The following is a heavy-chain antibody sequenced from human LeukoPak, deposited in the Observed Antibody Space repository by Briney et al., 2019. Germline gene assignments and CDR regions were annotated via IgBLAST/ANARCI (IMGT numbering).Heavy chain of an antibody. J-gene: IGHJ4*02. Sequence: KPSETLSLTCTVSGGSISSGGYYWSWIRQHPGKGLEWIGYIYYSGSTYYNPSLKSRVTISVDTSKNQFSLKLSSVTAADTAVYYCARVAAAAGRRGFDYWGQGALVTVSS. CDR1: GGSISSGGYY. V-gene: IGHV4-31*03. D-gene: IGHD6-13*01. CDR2: IYYSGST. CDR3: ARVAAAAGRRGFDY.